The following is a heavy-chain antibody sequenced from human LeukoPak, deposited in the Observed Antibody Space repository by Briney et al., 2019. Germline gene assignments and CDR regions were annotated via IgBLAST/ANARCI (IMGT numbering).Heavy chain of an antibody. CDR1: GFTFSNYA. CDR3: AKDYYGSSGYYHYDAFDI. J-gene: IGHJ3*02. Sequence: GGSLRLSCAASGFTFSNYAMNWVRQAPGKGLEWVSGISGSGATTYYGDSVKGRFTSSRDNSKNTLYLQMNSLRAEDTAGYYCAKDYYGSSGYYHYDAFDIWGQGTMVTVSS. CDR2: ISGSGATT. D-gene: IGHD3-22*01. V-gene: IGHV3-23*01.